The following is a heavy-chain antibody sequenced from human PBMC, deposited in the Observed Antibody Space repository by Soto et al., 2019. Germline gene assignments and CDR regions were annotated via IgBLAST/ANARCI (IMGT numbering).Heavy chain of an antibody. CDR3: ATALQYYYYDSSGPLDY. V-gene: IGHV1-18*01. Sequence: GASVKVSCKASGYTFTSYGISWVRQAPGQGLEWMGWISAYNGNTNYAQKLQGRVTMTTDTSASTAYMELRSLRSDDTAVYYCATALQYYYYDSSGPLDYWGQGTLVTVSS. D-gene: IGHD3-22*01. CDR1: GYTFTSYG. CDR2: ISAYNGNT. J-gene: IGHJ4*02.